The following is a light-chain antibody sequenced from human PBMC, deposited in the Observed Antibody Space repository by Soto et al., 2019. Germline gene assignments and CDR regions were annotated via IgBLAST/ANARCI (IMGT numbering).Light chain of an antibody. Sequence: QSVLTQPPSVSGAPGQRVTISCTGSSSNIGAGYDVHWYQQLPGAGPKLLISGNSNRPSGVPDRFSGSRSGTSASLAITGLQVEDEADYYCQSHDSSLRAYVFGTGTKVTVL. CDR2: GNS. J-gene: IGLJ1*01. CDR1: SSNIGAGYD. V-gene: IGLV1-40*01. CDR3: QSHDSSLRAYV.